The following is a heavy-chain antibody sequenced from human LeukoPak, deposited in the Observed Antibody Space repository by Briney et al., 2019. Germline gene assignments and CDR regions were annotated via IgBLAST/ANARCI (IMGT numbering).Heavy chain of an antibody. J-gene: IGHJ4*02. CDR2: LGGSGRGT. CDR3: AKDHQSFSSSSLGFDY. D-gene: IGHD6-6*01. CDR1: GFIFSSYA. V-gene: IGHV3-23*01. Sequence: GSLRLSCAASGFIFSSYAMSWVRQAPGKGLEWVSGLGGSGRGTYYADSVKGRFTISRDNFKNTLYLQMNSLRVEDTAVYYCAKDHQSFSSSSLGFDYWGQGTLVTVSS.